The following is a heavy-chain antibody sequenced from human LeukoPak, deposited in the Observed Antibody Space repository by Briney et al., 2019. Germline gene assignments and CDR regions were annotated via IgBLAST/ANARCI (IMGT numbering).Heavy chain of an antibody. V-gene: IGHV3-7*03. CDR3: ARGRPPADY. J-gene: IGHJ4*02. CDR2: IKQDGSEK. Sequence: GGSLRLSCATSGFTFSSYWMSWVRQAPGKGLEWVANIKQDGSEKHYVDSVKGRFTISRDNAKNSLYLQMNSLRAEDTALYYCARGRPPADYWGQGTLVTVSS. CDR1: GFTFSSYW.